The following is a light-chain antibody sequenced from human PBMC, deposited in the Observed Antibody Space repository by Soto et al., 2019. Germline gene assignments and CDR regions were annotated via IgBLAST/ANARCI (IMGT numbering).Light chain of an antibody. J-gene: IGKJ1*01. Sequence: EIVLTHSPDTLSLSPCERATLSSSASQSFSGHLAWYQQKPGQAPRLLIYGASSRATGVPDRFSGGGSGTDFTLTISRLEPEDFAVYYCQHFVNSLTWTFGQGTKVDIK. CDR2: GAS. CDR3: QHFVNSLTWT. V-gene: IGKV3-20*01. CDR1: QSFSGH.